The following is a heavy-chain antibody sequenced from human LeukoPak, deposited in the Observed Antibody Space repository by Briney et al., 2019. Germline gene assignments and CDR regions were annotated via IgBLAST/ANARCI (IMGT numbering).Heavy chain of an antibody. CDR2: ISGSGGST. Sequence: GGSLRLSCAASGFTFTSYAMTWVRQAPGKGLEWVSAISGSGGSTYYADSVKGRFTISRDNSKNTLYLQMNSLRAEDTAVYYCAKSQSYYYGSGSFVYWGQGTLVTVSS. J-gene: IGHJ4*02. CDR3: AKSQSYYYGSGSFVY. CDR1: GFTFTSYA. V-gene: IGHV3-23*01. D-gene: IGHD3-10*01.